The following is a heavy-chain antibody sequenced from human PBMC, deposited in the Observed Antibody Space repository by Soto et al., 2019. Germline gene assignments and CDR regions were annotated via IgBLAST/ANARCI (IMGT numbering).Heavy chain of an antibody. J-gene: IGHJ3*02. CDR2: ISGSGGHT. V-gene: IGHV3-23*01. CDR1: GISFSTYA. Sequence: EEQLLESGGHLVQPGGSQRLSCTPSGISFSTYAMSWVRQAPGKGLEWVSGISGSGGHTYYADSVKGRFTISRDSSKNTLYLQMNSLRAEDTAVYYCAKEGSYMGGAFDIWGPGTMVTVSS. D-gene: IGHD3-16*01. CDR3: AKEGSYMGGAFDI.